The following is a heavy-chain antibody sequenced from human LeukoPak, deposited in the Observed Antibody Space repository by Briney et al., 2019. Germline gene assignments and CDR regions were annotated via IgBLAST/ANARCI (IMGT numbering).Heavy chain of an antibody. Sequence: ASVKVSCKASGYTFTGYYMHWVRQAPGQGLEWIGRINPNSGGTNYAQKFQGRVTMTRDTSISTAYMELSRLRSDDTAVYYCARGDGRRITMIYWGQGTLVTVSS. CDR1: GYTFTGYY. V-gene: IGHV1-2*06. J-gene: IGHJ4*02. D-gene: IGHD3-22*01. CDR3: ARGDGRRITMIY. CDR2: INPNSGGT.